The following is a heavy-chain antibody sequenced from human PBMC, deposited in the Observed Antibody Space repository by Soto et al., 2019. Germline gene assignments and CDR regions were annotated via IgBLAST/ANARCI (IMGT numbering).Heavy chain of an antibody. D-gene: IGHD5-18*01. Sequence: EVQLVESGGGLIQPGGSLRLSCAASGFTVSSNYMSWVRQAPGKGLEWVSVIYSGGSTYYADSVKGRFTISRDNSKNTLYLQMNSLSAEDTAVYYCARDRGYSDGSTHAFDIWGQGTMVTVSS. V-gene: IGHV3-53*01. CDR2: IYSGGST. J-gene: IGHJ3*02. CDR3: ARDRGYSDGSTHAFDI. CDR1: GFTVSSNY.